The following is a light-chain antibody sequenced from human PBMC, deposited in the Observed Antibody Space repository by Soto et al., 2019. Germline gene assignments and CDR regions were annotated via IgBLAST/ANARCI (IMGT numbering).Light chain of an antibody. J-gene: IGLJ1*01. V-gene: IGLV2-14*01. CDR1: SSDVGGYNY. Sequence: QSALTQPASVSGSPGQSITISCTGTSSDVGGYNYVSWYQQQSGKAPKLMIHEVSNRPSGVSNRFSGSKSGNTASLTISGLQAEDEADYYCCSYVGASIYVFGTGTKVTVL. CDR3: CSYVGASIYV. CDR2: EVS.